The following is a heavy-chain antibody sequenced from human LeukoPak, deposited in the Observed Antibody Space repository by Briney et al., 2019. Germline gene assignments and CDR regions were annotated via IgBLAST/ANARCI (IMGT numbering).Heavy chain of an antibody. CDR1: GGSVSSYY. CDR2: GYYSGST. J-gene: IGHJ3*02. Sequence: SETLSLTCTVSGGSVSSYYWSWMRQPPGKGLEWIGYGYYSGSTNKNPSLKSRVTISVDTSKNQFSLKLRSVTATDTAVYYCARSSRDGYVDAFDIWGQGTMVTVSS. V-gene: IGHV4-59*02. CDR3: ARSSRDGYVDAFDI. D-gene: IGHD5-24*01.